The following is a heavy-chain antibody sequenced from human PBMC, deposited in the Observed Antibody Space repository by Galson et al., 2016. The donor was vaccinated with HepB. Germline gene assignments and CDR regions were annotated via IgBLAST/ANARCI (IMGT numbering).Heavy chain of an antibody. V-gene: IGHV3-74*01. CDR3: ANNRG. Sequence: SLRLSCAASGFTFSSYWMHWVRQDAGRGLVWVSSITPDGSRTAYADSVRGRFTISRDNPKNSLYLQMNSLRAEDTAVYYCANNRGWGQGTLVTVSS. D-gene: IGHD1/OR15-1a*01. CDR2: ITPDGSRT. CDR1: GFTFSSYW. J-gene: IGHJ4*02.